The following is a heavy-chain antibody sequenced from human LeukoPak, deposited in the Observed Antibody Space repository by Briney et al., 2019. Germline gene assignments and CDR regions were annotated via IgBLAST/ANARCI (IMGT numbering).Heavy chain of an antibody. Sequence: SETLSLTCTVSGGSISSYYGSWIRQPLGRGLEWVGYIYYSGSTNYNPSLKSRVNISVDTSKHQFSLKLSSVTAADTAVYYCARTPVTRYNWFDPWGQGTLVTVSS. CDR2: IYYSGST. CDR3: ARTPVTRYNWFDP. D-gene: IGHD4-17*01. J-gene: IGHJ5*02. V-gene: IGHV4-59*08. CDR1: GGSISSYY.